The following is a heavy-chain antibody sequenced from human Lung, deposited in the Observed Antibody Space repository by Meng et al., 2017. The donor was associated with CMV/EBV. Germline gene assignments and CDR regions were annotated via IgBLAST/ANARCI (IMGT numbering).Heavy chain of an antibody. V-gene: IGHV1-18*01. CDR2: ISAYNGNT. D-gene: IGHD2-2*01. J-gene: IGHJ6*02. CDR1: GYTFTSYG. Sequence: ASXXVSXKASGYTFTSYGISWVRQAPGQGLEWMGWISAYNGNTNYAQKLQGRVTMTTDTSTSTAYMELRSLRSDDTAVYYCARDRTPDIVVPHYYYYGKDVGXQGTXVNGAS. CDR3: ARDRTPDIVVPHYYYYGKDV.